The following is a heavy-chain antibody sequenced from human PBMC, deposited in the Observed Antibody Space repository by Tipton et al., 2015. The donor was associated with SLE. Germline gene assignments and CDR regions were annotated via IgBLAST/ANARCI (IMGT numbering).Heavy chain of an antibody. V-gene: IGHV3-48*01. J-gene: IGHJ4*02. CDR1: GFTFSSYS. D-gene: IGHD4-17*01. CDR3: AGEYGAGDSYFDY. Sequence: SLRLSCAASGFTFSSYSMNWVRQAPGKGLGWVSYISSSSSTIYYADSVKGRFTISRDNAKNSLYRQMNSLRAEDTAVYYCAGEYGAGDSYFDYWGQGTLVTVSS. CDR2: ISSSSSTI.